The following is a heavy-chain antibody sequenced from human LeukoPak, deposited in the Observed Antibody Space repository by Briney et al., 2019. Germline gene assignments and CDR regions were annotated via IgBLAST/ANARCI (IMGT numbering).Heavy chain of an antibody. V-gene: IGHV3-53*01. CDR2: LHSGGHT. CDR3: ARDEDDYGGRD. J-gene: IGHJ4*02. Sequence: GFLRLSCGASGFTIRSNFFSWVRQAPGKGLVWVSALHSGGHTFYADSVRGRFSISRDNSKNTLYLQMNSLRAEDTAVYFCARDEDDYGGRDWGQGTLVTVSS. D-gene: IGHD4-23*01. CDR1: GFTIRSNF.